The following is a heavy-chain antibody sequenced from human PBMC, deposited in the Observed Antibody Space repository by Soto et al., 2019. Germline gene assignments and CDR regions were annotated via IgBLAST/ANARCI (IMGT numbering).Heavy chain of an antibody. V-gene: IGHV3-33*01. CDR2: IWSDGSNK. CDR3: ATTGPY. J-gene: IGHJ4*02. Sequence: QVQLVESGGGVVQPGRSLRLSCAASGFTFSRYGMHWVRQAPGKGLEWVAVIWSDGSNKFYADSVKGRFTISRDNSKNTVSLQMTSLRDEDSAAYYCATTGPYWGQGTLVTVSS. CDR1: GFTFSRYG.